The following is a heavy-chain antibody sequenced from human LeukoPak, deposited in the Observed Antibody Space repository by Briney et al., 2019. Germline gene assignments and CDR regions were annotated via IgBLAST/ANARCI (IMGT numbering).Heavy chain of an antibody. Sequence: SETLSLTCTVSGGSISSSSYYWGWIRQPPGKGLEWIGRIYTSGSTNYNPSLKSRVTMSVDTSKNQFSLKLSSVTAADTAVYYCARDYYDSSGYSQTDAFDIWGQGTMVTVSS. J-gene: IGHJ3*02. CDR2: IYTSGST. D-gene: IGHD3-22*01. V-gene: IGHV4-39*07. CDR3: ARDYYDSSGYSQTDAFDI. CDR1: GGSISSSSYY.